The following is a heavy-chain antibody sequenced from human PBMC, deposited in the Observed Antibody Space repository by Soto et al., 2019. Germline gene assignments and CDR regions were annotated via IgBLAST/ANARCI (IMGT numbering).Heavy chain of an antibody. CDR1: GFTFSSYG. J-gene: IGHJ5*02. CDR3: ANPPPPLKA. Sequence: GGSLRLSCVASGFTFSSYGMHWVRQAPGKGLEWVAVISYDGSNKYYADSVKGRFTISRDNSKNTLYLQMNSLRAEDTAVYYCANPPPPLKAWGQGTLVTVSS. CDR2: ISYDGSNK. V-gene: IGHV3-30*18.